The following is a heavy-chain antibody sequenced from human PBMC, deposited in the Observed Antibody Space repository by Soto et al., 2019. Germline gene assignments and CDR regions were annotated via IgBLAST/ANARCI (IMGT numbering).Heavy chain of an antibody. D-gene: IGHD1-26*01. CDR1: GFFFSGYW. CDR2: INGDGSST. CDR3: VREVGVTPDWFDP. Sequence: EVQLVESGGGLVQPGGSLRLSCAASGFFFSGYWMHWVRQAPGKGLMWVSRINGDGSSTSYADSVKGRFTISRDNAKNTLYLQMKSLRAEDTAVYYCVREVGVTPDWFDPWGQGNLVAVSS. J-gene: IGHJ5*02. V-gene: IGHV3-74*01.